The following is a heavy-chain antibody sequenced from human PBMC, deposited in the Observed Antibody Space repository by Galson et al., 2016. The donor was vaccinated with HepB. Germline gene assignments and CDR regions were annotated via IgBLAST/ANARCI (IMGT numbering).Heavy chain of an antibody. D-gene: IGHD2-15*01. V-gene: IGHV5-10-1*01. CDR2: IDPSDSYT. CDR1: GYSFTNNW. J-gene: IGHJ4*02. Sequence: QSGAEVKKPGESLRISCQDSGYSFTNNWITWVRQKPGKGLEWMGRIDPSDSYTDYSPSFQGHVTFSVDKSISTAYLQWSSLKASDTAMYFCATISEAAGPVVDDSWGQGTLVTVSS. CDR3: ATISEAAGPVVDDS.